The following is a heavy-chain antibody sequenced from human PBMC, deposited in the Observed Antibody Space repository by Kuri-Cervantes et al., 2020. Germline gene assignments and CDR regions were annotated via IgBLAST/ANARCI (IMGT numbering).Heavy chain of an antibody. CDR3: ARDGVPHYYDSSGPPTY. CDR2: INRSGST. J-gene: IGHJ4*02. V-gene: IGHV4-34*09. D-gene: IGHD3-22*01. Sequence: SCAVYGGSFSGYYWSWIRQPPGKGLEWIGEINRSGSTYYNPSLKSRVTISVDTSKNQFSLKLSSVTAADTAVYYCARDGVPHYYDSSGPPTYWGQGTLVTVSS. CDR1: GGSFSGYY.